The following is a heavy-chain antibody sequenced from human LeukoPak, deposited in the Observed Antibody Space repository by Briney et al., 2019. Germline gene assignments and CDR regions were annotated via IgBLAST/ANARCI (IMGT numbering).Heavy chain of an antibody. CDR1: GFTFSDYT. CDR2: LPPDGSYQ. CDR3: ARGLHDRSWYGAH. V-gene: IGHV3-30*04. D-gene: IGHD6-13*01. Sequence: GRSLRLSCAASGFTFSDYTMQWVCQAPGKGLEWVALLPPDGSYQYYADSLKGRFTISRDNFKNALYLQVNSLRLEDTAVYYCARGLHDRSWYGAHWGQGTLLSVSS. J-gene: IGHJ4*02.